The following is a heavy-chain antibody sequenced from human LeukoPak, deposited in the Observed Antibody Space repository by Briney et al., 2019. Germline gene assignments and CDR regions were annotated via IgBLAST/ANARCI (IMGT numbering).Heavy chain of an antibody. CDR2: IYSGSKT. V-gene: IGHV3-53*01. J-gene: IGHJ6*02. CDR1: GFTVSSNY. CDR3: ARAVSTYDGMDV. D-gene: IGHD4-11*01. Sequence: GGSLRLSCAASGFTVSSNYMSWVRKAPGKGLEWVSVIYSGSKTYYADSVKGRFTISRDNSKNTLYLQMNSLRAEDTAVYYCARAVSTYDGMDVWGQGTTVTVSS.